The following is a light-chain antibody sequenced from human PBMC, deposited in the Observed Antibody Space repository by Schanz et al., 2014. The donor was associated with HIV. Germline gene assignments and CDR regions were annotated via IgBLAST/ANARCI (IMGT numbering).Light chain of an antibody. J-gene: IGKJ5*01. Sequence: DIQMTQSPSTVSASVGDRVTVTCRASQSVGNGLAWFQQKPGKAPKLLLYRTSSLESGVPSRFSGTGSGTDFTLIISSLQVEDFAIYYCQQSHTTSITFGQGTRLEIK. CDR2: RTS. V-gene: IGKV1-5*03. CDR3: QQSHTTSIT. CDR1: QSVGNG.